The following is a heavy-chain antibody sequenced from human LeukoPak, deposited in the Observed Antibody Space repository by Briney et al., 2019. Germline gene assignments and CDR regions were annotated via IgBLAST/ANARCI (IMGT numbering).Heavy chain of an antibody. CDR3: ARGVAVAGVDY. CDR2: INPNSGAT. CDR1: GYTFTGYY. D-gene: IGHD6-19*01. Sequence: ASVKVSCKASGYTFTGYYMHWVRQAPGQGLEWMGWINPNSGATDYAQKFQGRVTMTRDTSISTAYMDLIMLTSADTAVYYCARGVAVAGVDYWGQGALVAVSS. J-gene: IGHJ4*02. V-gene: IGHV1-2*02.